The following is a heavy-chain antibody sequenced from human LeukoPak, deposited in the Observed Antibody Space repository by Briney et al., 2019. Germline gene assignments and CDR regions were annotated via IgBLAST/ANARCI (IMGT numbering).Heavy chain of an antibody. V-gene: IGHV4-59*12. CDR3: ARDLLSSSWPYYYYYMDV. Sequence: SGTLSLTCTVSGGSISSYYWSWIRQPPGKGLEWIGYIYYSGSTNYNPSLKSRVTISVDTSKNQFSLQLNSVTPEDTAVYYCARDLLSSSWPYYYYYMDVWGKGTTVTISS. CDR2: IYYSGST. D-gene: IGHD6-13*01. J-gene: IGHJ6*03. CDR1: GGSISSYY.